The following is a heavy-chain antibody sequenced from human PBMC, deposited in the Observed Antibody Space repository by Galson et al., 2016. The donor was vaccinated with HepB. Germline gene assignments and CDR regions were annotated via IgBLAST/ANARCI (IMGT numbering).Heavy chain of an antibody. Sequence: SLRLSCAAAGFSFSSYCMYWVRQAPGKGVEWLAFVSYYGSDHYYADSVKVRFTVSRDNSMNTLYLQTDRPGVEDTAVYYCAKWGVMFRAHEPAWFDARGQGTLVTVSS. CDR1: GFSFSSYC. CDR3: AKWGVMFRAHEPAWFDA. CDR2: VSYYGSDH. D-gene: IGHD3-16*01. J-gene: IGHJ5*02. V-gene: IGHV3-30*18.